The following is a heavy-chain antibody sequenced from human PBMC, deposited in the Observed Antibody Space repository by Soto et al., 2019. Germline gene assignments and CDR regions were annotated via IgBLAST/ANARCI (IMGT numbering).Heavy chain of an antibody. V-gene: IGHV1-69*01. Sequence: WVRQAPGQGLEWMGGIIPIFGTANYAQKFQGRVTITADESTSTAYMELSSLRSEDTAVYYCARVFEVAAATTKTYYYYYGMDVWGQGTTVTVSS. D-gene: IGHD6-13*01. J-gene: IGHJ6*02. CDR2: IIPIFGTA. CDR3: ARVFEVAAATTKTYYYYYGMDV.